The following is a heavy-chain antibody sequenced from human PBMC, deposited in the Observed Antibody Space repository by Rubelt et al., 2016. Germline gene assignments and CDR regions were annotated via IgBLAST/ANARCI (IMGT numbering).Heavy chain of an antibody. CDR1: GGSISDYY. CDR2: IYYSGST. CDR3: ARDARLSYTWYFDL. V-gene: IGHV4-59*01. Sequence: QVQLQESGPGLVKPSETLSLTCTVSGGSISDYYWNWIRQAPGQGLELIGYIYYSGSTNYNPSLKSRITMSVDTSKNQFSLKLGSMTAADTAVYYRARDARLSYTWYFDLWGRGTLVTVSS. J-gene: IGHJ2*01. D-gene: IGHD6-25*01.